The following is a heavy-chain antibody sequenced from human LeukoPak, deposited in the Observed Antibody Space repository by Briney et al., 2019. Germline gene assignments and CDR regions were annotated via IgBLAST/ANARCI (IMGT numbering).Heavy chain of an antibody. V-gene: IGHV1-8*01. CDR1: GYTFSIYD. CDR3: ARGRLYCTNGVCYYDY. CDR2: RYPNSGNT. J-gene: IGHJ4*02. D-gene: IGHD2-8*01. Sequence: GASVTLSCTASGYTFSIYDINWMWQATGQGLGWMGWRYPNSGNTGYAQKFQDSGTMTRNTSISTAYMELSSLRSEDTAVYYCARGRLYCTNGVCYYDYWGQGTLVTVSS.